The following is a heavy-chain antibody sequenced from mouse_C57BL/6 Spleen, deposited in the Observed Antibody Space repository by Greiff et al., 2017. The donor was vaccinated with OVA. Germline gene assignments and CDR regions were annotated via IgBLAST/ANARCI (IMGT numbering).Heavy chain of an antibody. J-gene: IGHJ4*01. D-gene: IGHD2-1*01. V-gene: IGHV1-5*01. CDR2: IYPGNSDT. Sequence: VQLQQSGTVLARPGASVKMSCKTSGYTFTSYWMHWVKQRPGQGLEWIGAIYPGNSDTSYNQKFKGKAKLTAVTSASTAYMELSSLTNEDSAVYYCTRGRYGNPLAMDYWGQGTSVTVSS. CDR1: GYTFTSYW. CDR3: TRGRYGNPLAMDY.